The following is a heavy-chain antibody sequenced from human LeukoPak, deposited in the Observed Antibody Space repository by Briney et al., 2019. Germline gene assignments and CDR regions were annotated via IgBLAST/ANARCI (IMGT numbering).Heavy chain of an antibody. CDR3: ARSQKRGYSLS. Sequence: KPSGTLSLTCAVYGGSFSGYYWSWIRQPPGKGLEWIGEINHSGSTNYNPSLKSRVTISVDTSKNQFSLKLSSVTAADTAVYYCARSQKRGYSLSWGQGTLVTVSS. CDR2: INHSGST. J-gene: IGHJ5*02. V-gene: IGHV4-34*01. CDR1: GGSFSGYY. D-gene: IGHD5-18*01.